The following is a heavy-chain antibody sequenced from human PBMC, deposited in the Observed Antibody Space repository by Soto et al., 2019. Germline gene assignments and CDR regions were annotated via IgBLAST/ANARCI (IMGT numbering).Heavy chain of an antibody. J-gene: IGHJ6*02. CDR3: ARGDYVWGSFRSYVYNAMDV. CDR2: INSDGYNT. D-gene: IGHD3-16*02. V-gene: IGHV3-74*01. CDR1: GFTFSNYW. Sequence: EVQLVESGGGLVQSGGSLRLSCAASGFTFSNYWMHWVRQGPGKGLVWVSRINSDGYNTGYADSVKGRFTISRDNAKKTLYLHMNSLRAEDTAVYYCARGDYVWGSFRSYVYNAMDVWGQGTTVTVSS.